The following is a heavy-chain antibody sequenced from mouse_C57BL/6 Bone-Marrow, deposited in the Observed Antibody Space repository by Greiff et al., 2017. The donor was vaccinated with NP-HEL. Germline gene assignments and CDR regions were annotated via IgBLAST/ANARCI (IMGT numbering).Heavy chain of an antibody. V-gene: IGHV1-50*01. Sequence: VQLQHPGAELVKPGASVKLSCKASGYTFTSYWMQWVKQRPGQGLEWIGEIDPSDSYTNYNQKFKGKATLTVDTSSSTAYMQLSSLTSEDSAVYYCAREDYYGSSPYWYFDVWGTGTTVTVSS. CDR1: GYTFTSYW. J-gene: IGHJ1*03. D-gene: IGHD1-1*01. CDR3: AREDYYGSSPYWYFDV. CDR2: IDPSDSYT.